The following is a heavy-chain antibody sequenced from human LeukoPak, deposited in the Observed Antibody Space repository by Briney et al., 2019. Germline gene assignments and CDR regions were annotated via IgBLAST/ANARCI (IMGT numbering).Heavy chain of an antibody. J-gene: IGHJ4*02. CDR1: GFTFSSYW. CDR2: INSDGSNT. V-gene: IGHV3-74*01. D-gene: IGHD4-17*01. Sequence: GGPLRLSCAASGFTFSSYWMHWVRQAPGKGLVWVSRINSDGSNTSYADSVKGRFTISRDNAKNTLYLQMNSLRAEDTAVYYCAIRYGYYWTNLFDYWGQGTLVTVSS. CDR3: AIRYGYYWTNLFDY.